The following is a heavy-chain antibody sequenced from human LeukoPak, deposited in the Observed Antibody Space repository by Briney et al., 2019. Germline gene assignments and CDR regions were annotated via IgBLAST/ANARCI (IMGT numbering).Heavy chain of an antibody. J-gene: IGHJ6*03. CDR2: INWNGAST. CDR1: GFSFDDLG. CDR3: ATAFCPTIEFVDSSYFLDV. Sequence: GGSLRLSCAASGFSFDDLGMTWVRQVPGKGLEWVAGINWNGASTGYADSVRGRFTISRDNAKNSLYLQMNSLRAEDTALYYCATAFCPTIEFVDSSYFLDVWGKGTTVNVS. D-gene: IGHD6-6*01. V-gene: IGHV3-20*04.